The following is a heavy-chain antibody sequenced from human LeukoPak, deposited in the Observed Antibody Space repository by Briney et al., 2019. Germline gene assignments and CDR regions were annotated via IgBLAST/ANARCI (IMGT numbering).Heavy chain of an antibody. V-gene: IGHV3-23*01. J-gene: IGHJ4*02. CDR3: AKAIGYCSSTSCYTFDY. CDR1: GFTFSSYA. Sequence: GGTLRLSCAASGFTFSSYAMSWVRQAAGKGLEWVSAISGSGGSTYYADSVKGRFTISRDNSKNTLYLQMNSLRAEDTAVYYCAKAIGYCSSTSCYTFDYWGQGTLVTVSS. D-gene: IGHD2-2*02. CDR2: ISGSGGST.